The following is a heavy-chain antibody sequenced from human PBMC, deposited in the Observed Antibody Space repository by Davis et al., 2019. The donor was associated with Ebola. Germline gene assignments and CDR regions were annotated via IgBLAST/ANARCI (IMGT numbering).Heavy chain of an antibody. CDR3: ATGGIAARTYYYYGMDV. CDR2: ISHSGST. J-gene: IGHJ6*02. CDR1: GGSISSSNW. D-gene: IGHD6-6*01. Sequence: MPGGSLRLSCAVSGGSISSSNWWSWVRQPPGKGLEWIGEISHSGSTNYNPSLKSRVTISVDTSKNQFSLKLSSATAADTAVYYCATGGIAARTYYYYGMDVWGQGTTVTVSS. V-gene: IGHV4-4*02.